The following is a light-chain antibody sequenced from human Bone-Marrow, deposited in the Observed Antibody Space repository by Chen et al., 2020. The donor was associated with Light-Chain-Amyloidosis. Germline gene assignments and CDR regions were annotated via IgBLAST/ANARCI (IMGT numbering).Light chain of an antibody. Sequence: ELVLTQSPATLSLSPGERATLSCRASQSVSSNLAWYQQKPGQAPRLLIYGASTRATGIPARFSGSGSGTEFTLTISSLQSEDFAVYYCQQYNNWPPFTFGPGTKVDIK. J-gene: IGKJ3*01. CDR2: GAS. V-gene: IGKV3-15*01. CDR3: QQYNNWPPFT. CDR1: QSVSSN.